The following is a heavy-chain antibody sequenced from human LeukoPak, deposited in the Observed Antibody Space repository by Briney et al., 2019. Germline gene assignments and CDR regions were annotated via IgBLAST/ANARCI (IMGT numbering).Heavy chain of an antibody. Sequence: PSETLSLTCTVSGGSISSSSYYWGWIRQPPGKGLGWIGSIYYSGSTYYNPSLKSRVTISVDTSKNQFSLKLSSVTAADTAVYYCARLIGFWSGQIDYWGQGTLVTVSS. D-gene: IGHD3-3*01. CDR2: IYYSGST. CDR1: GGSISSSSYY. V-gene: IGHV4-39*01. CDR3: ARLIGFWSGQIDY. J-gene: IGHJ4*02.